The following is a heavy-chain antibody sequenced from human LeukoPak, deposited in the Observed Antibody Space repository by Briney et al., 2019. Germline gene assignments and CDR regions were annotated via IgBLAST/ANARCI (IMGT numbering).Heavy chain of an antibody. Sequence: GGSLRLSCAASGFTFSRDSMNWVRQSPGKGLEWVSSISSSSSYTYYADSVKGRFSISRDNAKNSLYLQMNSLRAEDTAVYYCAKGASYYDILTGYYDPSSYYYYYMDVWGKGTTVTISS. V-gene: IGHV3-21*04. D-gene: IGHD3-9*01. J-gene: IGHJ6*03. CDR1: GFTFSRDS. CDR2: ISSSSSYT. CDR3: AKGASYYDILTGYYDPSSYYYYYMDV.